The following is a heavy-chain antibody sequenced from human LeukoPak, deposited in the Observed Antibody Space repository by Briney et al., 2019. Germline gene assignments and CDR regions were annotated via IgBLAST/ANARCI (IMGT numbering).Heavy chain of an antibody. CDR3: ASGLLGYYDSSGPVGY. J-gene: IGHJ4*02. Sequence: PSQTLSLTCTVSGGSISSGGYYWSWIRQHPGKGLEWIGYIYYSGSTYYNPSLKSRVTISVDTSKNQFSLKLSSVTAADTAVYYCASGLLGYYDSSGPVGYWGQGTLVTVSS. D-gene: IGHD3-22*01. V-gene: IGHV4-31*03. CDR1: GGSISSGGYY. CDR2: IYYSGST.